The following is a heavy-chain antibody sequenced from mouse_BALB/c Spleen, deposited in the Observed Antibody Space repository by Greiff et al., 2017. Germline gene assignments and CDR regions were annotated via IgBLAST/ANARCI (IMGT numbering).Heavy chain of an antibody. D-gene: IGHD1-1*01. Sequence: VQLQESGTVLARPGASVKMSCKASGYSFTSYWMHWVKQRPGQGLEWIGYINPSSGYTNYNQKFKDKATLTADKSSSTAYMQLSSLTSEDSAVYYCARYYGSSMDYWGQGTSVTVSS. CDR1: GYSFTSYW. J-gene: IGHJ4*01. V-gene: IGHV1-4*01. CDR2: INPSSGYT. CDR3: ARYYGSSMDY.